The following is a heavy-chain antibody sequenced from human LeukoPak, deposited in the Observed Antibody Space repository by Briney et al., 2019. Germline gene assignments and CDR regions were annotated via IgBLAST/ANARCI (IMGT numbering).Heavy chain of an antibody. CDR1: GGTFSSYA. D-gene: IGHD2-15*01. V-gene: IGHV1-69*04. CDR3: ARGDLCSGGSCDYYGMDV. J-gene: IGHJ6*02. CDR2: TIPILGIA. Sequence: SVKVSCKASGGTFSSYAISWVRQAPGQGLEWMGRTIPILGIANYAQKFQGRVTITADKSTSTAYMELSSLRSEDTAVYYCARGDLCSGGSCDYYGMDVWGQGTTVTVSS.